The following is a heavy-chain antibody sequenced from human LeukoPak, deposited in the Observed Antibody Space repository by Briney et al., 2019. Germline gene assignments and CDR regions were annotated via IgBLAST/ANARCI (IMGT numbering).Heavy chain of an antibody. CDR1: GGTFSSYA. D-gene: IGHD3-16*02. CDR3: ARLSGVTFGGVIVNGLDY. V-gene: IGHV1-69*06. CDR2: IIPIFGTA. J-gene: IGHJ4*02. Sequence: SVKVSCKASGGTFSSYAISWVRQAPGQGLERMGGIIPIFGTANYAQKFQGRVTITADKSTSTAYMELSSLRSEDTAVYYCARLSGVTFGGVIVNGLDYWGQGTLVTVSS.